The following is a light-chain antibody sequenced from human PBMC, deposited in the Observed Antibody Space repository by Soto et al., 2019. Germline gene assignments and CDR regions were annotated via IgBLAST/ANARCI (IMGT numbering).Light chain of an antibody. CDR1: QSISSW. Sequence: DLQMTQSPSTLSASVGDRVTITCRASQSISSWLAWYQQKPGKAPKLLIYDASSLESGVPSRFSGSGSGTEFTLTISSLQPDDFATYYCQQYSSYTWTFGQGTKVDIK. V-gene: IGKV1-5*01. J-gene: IGKJ1*01. CDR2: DAS. CDR3: QQYSSYTWT.